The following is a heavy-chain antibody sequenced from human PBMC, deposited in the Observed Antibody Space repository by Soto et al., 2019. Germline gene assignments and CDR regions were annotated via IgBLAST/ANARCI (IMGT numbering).Heavy chain of an antibody. CDR3: AKENGILGANWGIFQS. CDR1: GFTFSSYW. D-gene: IGHD7-27*01. J-gene: IGHJ5*02. CDR2: ISADGDTT. Sequence: PGGFLRLSCAASGFTFSSYWMHWVRQAPGKGLVWVSGISADGDTTNYADSVKGRFTISRDNSKNILYLQMNSLRAEDTAVYYCAKENGILGANWGIFQSWGQGTLVPVSS. V-gene: IGHV3-23*01.